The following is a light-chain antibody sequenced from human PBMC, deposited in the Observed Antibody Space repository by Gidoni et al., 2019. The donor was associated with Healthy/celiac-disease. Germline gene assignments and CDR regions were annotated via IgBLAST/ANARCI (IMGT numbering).Light chain of an antibody. Sequence: DIQMTQSPSSLSASVGDRVTITCRASQSISSYLNWYQQKPGKAPKLLIYAASSLQSGVPSRFSGSGSGTDFTLTISSLQPEDFATYYCQQSDSTLWTFGQXTKVEIK. CDR3: QQSDSTLWT. V-gene: IGKV1-39*01. CDR1: QSISSY. CDR2: AAS. J-gene: IGKJ1*01.